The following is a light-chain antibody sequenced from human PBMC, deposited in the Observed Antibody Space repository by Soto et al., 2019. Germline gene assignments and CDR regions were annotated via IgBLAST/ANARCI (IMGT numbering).Light chain of an antibody. V-gene: IGKV3-11*01. J-gene: IGKJ1*01. CDR2: DAF. CDR1: QSVSSY. Sequence: EIVLTQSPATLSLSPVERATLSCRASQSVSSYLAWYQQKPGQAPSLLIYDAFNRATGIPARFSGSGSGTEFTLTITSLQSEDFAVYYCQQYDNWPRTFGKGTKVDIK. CDR3: QQYDNWPRT.